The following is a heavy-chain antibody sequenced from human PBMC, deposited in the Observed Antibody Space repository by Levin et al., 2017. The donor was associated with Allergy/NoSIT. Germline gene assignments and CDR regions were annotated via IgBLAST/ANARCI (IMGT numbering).Heavy chain of an antibody. CDR2: ILYDGSNK. J-gene: IGHJ3*01. CDR1: GFTFSDSA. D-gene: IGHD3-22*01. Sequence: GESLKISCVASGFTFSDSAMHWVRQAPGKGLEWVAVILYDGSNKFYTDSVKGRFTISRDNSENTLYLQLNSLTVEDTAIYYCAREVYDSRGSDALDLWGQGTLVTVSP. V-gene: IGHV3-30-3*01. CDR3: AREVYDSRGSDALDL.